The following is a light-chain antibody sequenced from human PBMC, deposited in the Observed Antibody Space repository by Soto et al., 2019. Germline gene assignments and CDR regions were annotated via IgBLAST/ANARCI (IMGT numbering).Light chain of an antibody. J-gene: IGKJ1*01. CDR1: QSVSSY. CDR2: DAS. V-gene: IGKV3-11*01. Sequence: EIVLTQSPATLSLSPWERATLSCRASQSVSSYLAWYQQKPGQAPRLLIYDASNRATGIPDRFIGSGSGTYFTLTISRLEPEDFAVYYCQRYNDWPRTFGQGTKVDIK. CDR3: QRYNDWPRT.